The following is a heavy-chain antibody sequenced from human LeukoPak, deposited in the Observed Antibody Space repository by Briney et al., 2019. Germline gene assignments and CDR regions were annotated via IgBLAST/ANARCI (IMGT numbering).Heavy chain of an antibody. Sequence: SETLSLTCTVSNYSISSGYYWAWIRPPPGKGLEWIGNIYHSGNTYYNPSLKSRVSLSGDTSENQFSLKLSSVTAADTAVYYCAGTYSLYDPFDIWGQGTMVTVSS. CDR1: NYSISSGYY. V-gene: IGHV4-38-2*02. D-gene: IGHD6-13*01. CDR3: AGTYSLYDPFDI. CDR2: IYHSGNT. J-gene: IGHJ3*02.